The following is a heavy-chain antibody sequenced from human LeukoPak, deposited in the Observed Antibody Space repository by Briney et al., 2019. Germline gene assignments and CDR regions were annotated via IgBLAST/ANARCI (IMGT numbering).Heavy chain of an antibody. CDR1: GFTVSSNY. Sequence: GGSLRLSCAASGFTVSSNYMSWVRQAPGKGLEWVSVIYSGGSTYYADCVKGRFTISRDNSKNTLYLQMNSLRGEDTAVYYCASRAPYSSGWYYFDYWGQGTLVTVSS. D-gene: IGHD6-19*01. J-gene: IGHJ4*02. V-gene: IGHV3-66*02. CDR2: IYSGGST. CDR3: ASRAPYSSGWYYFDY.